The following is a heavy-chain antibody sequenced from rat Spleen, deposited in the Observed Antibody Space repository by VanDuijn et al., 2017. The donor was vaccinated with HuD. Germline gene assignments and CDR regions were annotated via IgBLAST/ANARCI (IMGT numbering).Heavy chain of an antibody. CDR2: ISYDGDST. D-gene: IGHD5-1*01. V-gene: IGHV5-22*01. CDR1: GFTFSNYG. Sequence: EVQLVESGGGLVQPGRSMKLSCAASGFTFSNYGMAWVRQAPKKGLEWVAYISYDGDSTYYPDSVRGRFTISRDNAKSTLYLQMNSLRSEDTATYYCTRNWDYWGQGVMVTVSS. J-gene: IGHJ2*01. CDR3: TRNWDY.